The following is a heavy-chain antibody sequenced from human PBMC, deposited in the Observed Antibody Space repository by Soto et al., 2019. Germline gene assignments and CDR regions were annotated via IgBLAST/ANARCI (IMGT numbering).Heavy chain of an antibody. CDR2: ISYDGSKT. V-gene: IGHV3-30-3*01. Sequence: GVSLRLSCAASGFTFSSFAVHWVRQAPGKGLEWMATISYDGSKTYYADSVKGRVTVSRDNSKNTLYLQMKSLRTEDTAVYYCARDYYDRSGYTAYYYYGMDVWGQGTTVTVSS. CDR1: GFTFSSFA. D-gene: IGHD3-22*01. CDR3: ARDYYDRSGYTAYYYYGMDV. J-gene: IGHJ6*02.